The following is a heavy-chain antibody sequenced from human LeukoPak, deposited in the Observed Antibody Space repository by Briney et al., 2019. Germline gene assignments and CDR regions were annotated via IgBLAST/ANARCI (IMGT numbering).Heavy chain of an antibody. Sequence: GRSLRLSCAASGFTFSSYGMHWVRHAPGKGLEWVAVISYDGNNKYYADSVKGRFTISRDNSKNTLLLQMNSLRAEDTAVYYCAKDRGTVTTLFDYWGQGTLVTVSS. D-gene: IGHD4-17*01. V-gene: IGHV3-30*18. CDR1: GFTFSSYG. J-gene: IGHJ4*02. CDR2: ISYDGNNK. CDR3: AKDRGTVTTLFDY.